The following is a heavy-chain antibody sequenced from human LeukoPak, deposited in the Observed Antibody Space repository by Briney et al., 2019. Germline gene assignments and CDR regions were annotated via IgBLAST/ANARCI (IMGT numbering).Heavy chain of an antibody. CDR3: ARAGEQQLLLGDAFDI. J-gene: IGHJ3*02. D-gene: IGHD6-13*01. CDR2: INPNSGGT. CDR1: GYSFTAYF. V-gene: IGHV1-2*02. Sequence: GASVKVSCKTSGYSFTAYFIHWVRQAPGQGLEWMGWINPNSGGTKYTQKFQDRVTMTRDTSITTAHMELSSLRSDDTAVYYCARAGEQQLLLGDAFDIWGQGTMVTVSS.